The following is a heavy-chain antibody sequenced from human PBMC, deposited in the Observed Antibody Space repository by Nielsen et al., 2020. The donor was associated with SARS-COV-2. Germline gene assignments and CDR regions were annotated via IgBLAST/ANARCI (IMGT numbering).Heavy chain of an antibody. V-gene: IGHV4-31*02. Sequence: SCTVSGGSISSGGYYWSWIRQHPGKGLKWIGYIYYSGSTYYNPSLKSRVTISVDTSKNQFSLKLSSVTAADTAVYYCARCIVGATLDAFDIWGQGTMVTVSS. CDR2: IYYSGST. CDR3: ARCIVGATLDAFDI. J-gene: IGHJ3*02. D-gene: IGHD1-26*01. CDR1: GGSISSGGYY.